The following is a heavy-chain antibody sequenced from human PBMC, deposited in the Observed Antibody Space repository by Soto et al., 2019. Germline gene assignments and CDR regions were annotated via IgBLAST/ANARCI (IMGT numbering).Heavy chain of an antibody. CDR3: VRVLKSIGWDNDVFDI. CDR1: GFSLSVYW. CDR2: IDTYGSAT. J-gene: IGHJ3*02. V-gene: IGHV3-74*01. Sequence: PGGSLRLSCAASGFSLSVYWMHWVRQAPGKGLAWVSRIDTYGSATKYADSVEGRFSISKDNAENTLYLQMNNLRADDTAVYYCVRVLKSIGWDNDVFDIWGQWTMVTVSS. D-gene: IGHD6-19*01.